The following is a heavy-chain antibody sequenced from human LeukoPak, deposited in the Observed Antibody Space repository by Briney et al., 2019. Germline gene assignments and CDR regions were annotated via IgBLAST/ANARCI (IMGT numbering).Heavy chain of an antibody. J-gene: IGHJ3*02. V-gene: IGHV4-34*01. CDR3: ASLWPYQLSAFDI. CDR1: GVSFSGYY. Sequence: SETLSLTCAVYGVSFSGYYWSWIRQPPGKGLEWIGEINHSGSTNYNPSLKSRVTISVDTSKNQFSLKLSSVTAADTAVYYCASLWPYQLSAFDIWGQGTMVTVSS. CDR2: INHSGST. D-gene: IGHD2-2*01.